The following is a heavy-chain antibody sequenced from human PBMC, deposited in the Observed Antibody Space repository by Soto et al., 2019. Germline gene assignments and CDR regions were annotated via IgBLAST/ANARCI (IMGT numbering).Heavy chain of an antibody. D-gene: IGHD3-10*01. CDR2: ISAYNGNT. J-gene: IGHJ4*02. CDR3: AREYYYGSGPWY. V-gene: IGHV1-18*01. Sequence: QFQLVQSGAEVKKPGASVKVSCKASGYTFTSYGISWVRQAPGQGLEWMGWISAYNGNTNYAQKLQGRVTMTTDKSTRSAYMESRSLRSDDTAVYYYAREYYYGSGPWYWGQGPLVTVSS. CDR1: GYTFTSYG.